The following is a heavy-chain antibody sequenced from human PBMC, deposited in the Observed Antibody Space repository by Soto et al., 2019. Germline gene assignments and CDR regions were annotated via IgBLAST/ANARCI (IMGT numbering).Heavy chain of an antibody. V-gene: IGHV1-69*04. J-gene: IGHJ4*02. CDR2: VNPIVSMS. CDR3: ASSYGSGYRAFDY. Sequence: QVQLVQSGAEVKRPGSSVKVSCKASGDTFNFYSINWVRQAPRLGLEWMGRVNPIVSMSNYAQRFQGRVTMTADKSPSTAHMELSGLRSEDPALYYCASSYGSGYRAFDYWGQGALVNVS. CDR1: GDTFNFYS. D-gene: IGHD3-10*01.